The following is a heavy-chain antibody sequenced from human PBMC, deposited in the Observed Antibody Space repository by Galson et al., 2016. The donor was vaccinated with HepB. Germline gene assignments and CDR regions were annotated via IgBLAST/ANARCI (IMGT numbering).Heavy chain of an antibody. CDR1: GFSFNYYD. CDR2: IDYKGDT. J-gene: IGHJ6*02. CDR3: ARGDSYGSYYNYGTDV. Sequence: SLRLSCAASGFSFNYYDMHWVRQAKGKGLEWVSAIDYKGDTYYPGSVKGRFTISRDDAKNSVFLQMNSLRPGDTAVYYCARGDSYGSYYNYGTDVWGQGTTVTVSS. D-gene: IGHD5-18*01. V-gene: IGHV3-13*01.